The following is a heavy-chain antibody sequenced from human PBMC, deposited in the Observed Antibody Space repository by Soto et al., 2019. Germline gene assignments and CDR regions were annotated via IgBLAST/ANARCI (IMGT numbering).Heavy chain of an antibody. V-gene: IGHV2-5*02. CDR1: GFSLTTSGAG. Sequence: QITLNESGPTQVKPRQTLTLTCTFPGFSLTTSGAGVGWIRQSQGKAPEWLALIYWDDDKRYSPSLKSRLTITNDTSKNQVVLTMADLDPAATATYYCAHRVLRTVFGLVTTTAIYFDFWGQGNPVAVSS. CDR2: IYWDDDK. CDR3: AHRVLRTVFGLVTTTAIYFDF. D-gene: IGHD3-3*01. J-gene: IGHJ4*02.